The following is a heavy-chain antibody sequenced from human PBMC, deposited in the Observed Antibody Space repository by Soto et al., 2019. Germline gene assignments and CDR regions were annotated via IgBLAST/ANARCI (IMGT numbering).Heavy chain of an antibody. Sequence: SETLSLTCSVSDGSVSSGIYYWSWIRQPPGKGLEWIGYTYYSGSTYYNPSLKSRVTISVDTSKNQFSLKLSSVTAADTAVYYCAGTEGYCSSTSCYGTPDGMDVWGQGTTVTVSS. J-gene: IGHJ6*02. CDR3: AGTEGYCSSTSCYGTPDGMDV. D-gene: IGHD2-2*01. CDR1: DGSVSSGIYY. CDR2: TYYSGST. V-gene: IGHV4-61*01.